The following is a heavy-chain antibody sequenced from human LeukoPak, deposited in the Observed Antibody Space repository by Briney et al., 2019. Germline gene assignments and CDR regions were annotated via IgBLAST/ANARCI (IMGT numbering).Heavy chain of an antibody. CDR2: IRSGGTTI. Sequence: GGSLRLSCAASGFTFSDYYMTWIRQAPGKGLEWVSYIRSGGTTIYYADSVKGRFTISRDNAKNSLYLQMNSLRAEDTAVYFCARIPAWLGAFGYFDVWGRGILVTVSS. CDR3: ARIPAWLGAFGYFDV. J-gene: IGHJ2*01. V-gene: IGHV3-11*01. D-gene: IGHD3-10*01. CDR1: GFTFSDYY.